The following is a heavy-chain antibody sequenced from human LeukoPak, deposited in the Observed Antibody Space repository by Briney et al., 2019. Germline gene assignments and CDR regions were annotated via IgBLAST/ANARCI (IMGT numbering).Heavy chain of an antibody. J-gene: IGHJ4*02. Sequence: GASVKVSCKASGGTFSSYAISWVRQAPGQGLEWMGIINPSGGSTSYAQKFQGRVTMTRDMSTSTVYMELSSLRSEDTAVYYCARGRCRGGSCSDFDYWGQGTLVTVSS. D-gene: IGHD2-15*01. CDR2: INPSGGST. CDR1: GGTFSSYA. V-gene: IGHV1-46*01. CDR3: ARGRCRGGSCSDFDY.